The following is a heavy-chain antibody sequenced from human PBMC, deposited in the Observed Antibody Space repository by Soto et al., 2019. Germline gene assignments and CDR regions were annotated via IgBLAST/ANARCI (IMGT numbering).Heavy chain of an antibody. V-gene: IGHV1-8*01. CDR3: ARGQAYITMVRGVDLDP. J-gene: IGHJ5*02. D-gene: IGHD3-10*01. Sequence: ASVKVSCKASGYTFTSYDINWVRQATGQGLEWMGWMNPNSGNTGYAQKFQGRVTMTRNTSISTAYMELSSLRSEDTAVYYCARGQAYITMVRGVDLDPWGQGTLVTVSS. CDR1: GYTFTSYD. CDR2: MNPNSGNT.